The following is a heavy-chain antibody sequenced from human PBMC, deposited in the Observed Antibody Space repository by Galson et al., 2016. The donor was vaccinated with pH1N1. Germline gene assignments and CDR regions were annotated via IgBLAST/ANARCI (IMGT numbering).Heavy chain of an antibody. D-gene: IGHD3-3*01. J-gene: IGHJ4*02. CDR3: IRDSRGYDFWSCYRLPDFEY. V-gene: IGHV3-49*04. Sequence: SLRLSCAASGFTFGDYNMNWVRQAPGKGLEWVGFIRSKTYGGTTEYAASVKGRFTISRDDSKSIAYLQMNSLKTEDTAVYYRIRDSRGYDFWSCYRLPDFEYWGQGTLVTVSS. CDR2: IRSKTYGGTT. CDR1: GFTFGDYN.